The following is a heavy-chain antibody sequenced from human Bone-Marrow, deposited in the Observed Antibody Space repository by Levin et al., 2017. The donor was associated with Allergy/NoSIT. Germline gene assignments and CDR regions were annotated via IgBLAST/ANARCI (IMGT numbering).Heavy chain of an antibody. V-gene: IGHV4-59*01. J-gene: IGHJ3*02. CDR1: GGSISSYY. CDR3: ARLREYYDSYDAFDI. CDR2: IYYSGST. D-gene: IGHD3-22*01. Sequence: SETLSLTCTVSGGSISSYYWSWIRQPPGKGLEWIGYIYYSGSTNYNPSLKSRVTISVDTSKNQFSLKLSSVTAADTAVYYCARLREYYDSYDAFDIWGQGTMVTVSS.